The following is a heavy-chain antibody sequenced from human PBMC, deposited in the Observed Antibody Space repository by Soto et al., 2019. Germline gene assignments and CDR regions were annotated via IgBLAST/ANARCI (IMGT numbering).Heavy chain of an antibody. CDR2: IWHDGNNK. V-gene: IGHV3-33*01. D-gene: IGHD1-26*01. J-gene: IGHJ6*02. CDR3: ASDLVGASDSYGLDV. Sequence: PGGSLRLSCAASGFTFSNYGMHWVRQAPGKGLEWVAIIWHDGNNKYYADSVRGRFIISRDNSKNRRYLQMNSLRAEDTAVYYCASDLVGASDSYGLDVWGLGTPVTVSS. CDR1: GFTFSNYG.